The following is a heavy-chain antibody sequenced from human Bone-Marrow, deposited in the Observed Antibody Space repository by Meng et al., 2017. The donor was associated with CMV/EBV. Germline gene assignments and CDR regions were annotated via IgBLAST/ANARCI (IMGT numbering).Heavy chain of an antibody. J-gene: IGHJ5*02. Sequence: VHLRQWWSGLLKHAEPQALTWAVYVGSVSGSYWSLIRQPSGKGLEWIGEINHSGSTNYNPSLKSRVTISVDTSKNQFSLKLSSVTAADTAVYYCARGSYGRAWGQGTLVTVSS. CDR3: ARGSYGRA. V-gene: IGHV4-34*01. CDR2: INHSGST. CDR1: VGSVSGSY. D-gene: IGHD4-17*01.